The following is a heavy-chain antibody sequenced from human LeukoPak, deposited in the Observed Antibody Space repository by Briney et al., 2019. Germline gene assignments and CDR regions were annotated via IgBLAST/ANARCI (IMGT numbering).Heavy chain of an antibody. V-gene: IGHV4-59*12. D-gene: IGHD3-22*01. CDR2: IYYSAST. Sequence: SETLSLTCTVSGGSMGSYYWNWIRQPPGRGLEWIGYIYYSASTSYTPSLQGRVTISVDSIKNQFSLRLSSVTAADTAVYYCARDYDGSGYYFDYWGQGTLVTVSS. CDR1: GGSMGSYY. J-gene: IGHJ4*02. CDR3: ARDYDGSGYYFDY.